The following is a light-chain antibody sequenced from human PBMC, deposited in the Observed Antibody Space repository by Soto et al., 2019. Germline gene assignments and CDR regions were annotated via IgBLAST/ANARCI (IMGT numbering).Light chain of an antibody. J-gene: IGKJ1*01. CDR2: AAS. Sequence: IQLTQSPSSLSASFGDSVTITCRASQGISRYLSWYQQKPGRAPKLLISAASTLQSGVPARFSGSGSGTDFTLTISRLEPEDFATYCCQQSYSTLTWTFGQGTKVDIK. CDR3: QQSYSTLTWT. CDR1: QGISRY. V-gene: IGKV1-9*01.